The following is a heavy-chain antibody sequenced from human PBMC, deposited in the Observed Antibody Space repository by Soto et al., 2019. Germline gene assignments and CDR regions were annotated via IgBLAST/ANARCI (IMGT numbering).Heavy chain of an antibody. J-gene: IGHJ4*02. CDR3: ASSRLLRDCDY. Sequence: SETLSLTCAVYGGSFSGYYWSWSRQPPGKGLEWIGEINHSGSTNYNPSLKSRVTISVDKSKNQFSLKLSSVTAADTAVYYCASSRLLRDCDYWGQGTLVT. D-gene: IGHD3-22*01. CDR2: INHSGST. CDR1: GGSFSGYY. V-gene: IGHV4-34*01.